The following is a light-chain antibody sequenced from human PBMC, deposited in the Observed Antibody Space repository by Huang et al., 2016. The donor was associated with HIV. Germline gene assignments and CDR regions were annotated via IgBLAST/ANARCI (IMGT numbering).Light chain of an antibody. CDR3: QQHHSWLT. V-gene: IGKV3-11*01. CDR1: PSISNH. Sequence: IVLTQSPATLSWYLGERVTLSCRASPSISNHLAWYQKRPGQAPRLLIYDASNRVAGVPARFSGSGSGTDFTLTISSLEPEDFALYYCQQHHSWLTFGGGTKLEVK. J-gene: IGKJ4*01. CDR2: DAS.